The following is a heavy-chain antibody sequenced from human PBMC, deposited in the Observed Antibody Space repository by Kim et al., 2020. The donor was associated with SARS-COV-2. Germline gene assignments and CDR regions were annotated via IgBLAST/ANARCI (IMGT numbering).Heavy chain of an antibody. Sequence: GGSLRLSCAASGFTFSSYSMNWVRQAPGKGLEWVSSISSSSSYIYYADSVKGRFTISRDNAKNSLYLQMNSLRAEDTAVYYCARDQYSYGYMPNAFDIWGQGTMVTVSS. CDR1: GFTFSSYS. J-gene: IGHJ3*02. CDR2: ISSSSSYI. D-gene: IGHD5-18*01. V-gene: IGHV3-21*01. CDR3: ARDQYSYGYMPNAFDI.